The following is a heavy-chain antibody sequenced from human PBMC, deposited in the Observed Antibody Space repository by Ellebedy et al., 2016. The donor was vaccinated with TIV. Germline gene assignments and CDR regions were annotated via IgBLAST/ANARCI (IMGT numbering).Heavy chain of an antibody. D-gene: IGHD3-22*01. J-gene: IGHJ3*02. CDR2: ISAYNGNT. CDR3: AVGVYYDSSGSNAFDI. V-gene: IGHV1-18*04. Sequence: AASVKVSCKTSAYSFSTFGVSWVRQAPGQGLEWMGWISAYNGNTNYAPKLQGRVTMTTDTSTSTAYMELRSLRSDDTAVYYCAVGVYYDSSGSNAFDIWGQGTMVTVSS. CDR1: AYSFSTFG.